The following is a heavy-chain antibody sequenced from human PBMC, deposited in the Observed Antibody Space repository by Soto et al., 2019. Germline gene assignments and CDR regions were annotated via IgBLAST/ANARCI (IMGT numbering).Heavy chain of an antibody. J-gene: IGHJ3*02. CDR1: GFTFSSYX. D-gene: IGHD3-9*01. V-gene: IGHV3-23*01. Sequence: GGSLRLSCAASGFTFSSYXMSXVRQAPGKGLEWVSAISGSGGSTYYADSVKGRFTISRDNSKNTLYLQMNSLRAEDTAVYYCANHAYYDILTGYYSGGAFDIWGQGTMVTVSS. CDR2: ISGSGGST. CDR3: ANHAYYDILTGYYSGGAFDI.